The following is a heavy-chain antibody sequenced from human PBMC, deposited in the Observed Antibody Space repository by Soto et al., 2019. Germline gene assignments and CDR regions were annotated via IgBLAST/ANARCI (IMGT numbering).Heavy chain of an antibody. J-gene: IGHJ6*02. D-gene: IGHD3-10*01. Sequence: GGSLRLSCAASGFTFSSYAMSWVRQAPGKGLEWVSAISGSGGSTYYADSVKGRFPISRDNSKNTLYLQMNSLRAEDTAVYYCAKALSMVRGFQGYYYGMDVWGQGTTVTVSS. CDR3: AKALSMVRGFQGYYYGMDV. V-gene: IGHV3-23*01. CDR2: ISGSGGST. CDR1: GFTFSSYA.